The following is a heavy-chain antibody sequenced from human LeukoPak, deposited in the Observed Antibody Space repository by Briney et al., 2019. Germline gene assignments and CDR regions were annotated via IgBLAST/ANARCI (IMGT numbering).Heavy chain of an antibody. Sequence: PGGSLRLSCAASGFTVSGHYWSWVRQAPGKGLEWIGSMYFSGSTHYNPSLKSRVTISVDTSKNQFSLKLTSVTAADTAVYYCANAASYSVDYWGQGTLVTVSS. CDR3: ANAASYSVDY. CDR1: GFTVSGHY. D-gene: IGHD1-26*01. V-gene: IGHV4-59*05. CDR2: MYFSGST. J-gene: IGHJ4*02.